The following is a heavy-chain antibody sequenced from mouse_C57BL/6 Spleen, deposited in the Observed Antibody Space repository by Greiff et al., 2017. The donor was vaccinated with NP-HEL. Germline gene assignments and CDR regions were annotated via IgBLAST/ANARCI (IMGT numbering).Heavy chain of an antibody. Sequence: VQLQQSGPELVKPGASVKISCKASGYAFSSSWMNWVKQRPGKGLEWIGRIYPGDGDTNYNGKFKGKATLTADKSSSTAYMQLSSLTSEDSAVYFCARERSYYGSSWYFDVWGTGTTVTVSS. CDR3: ARERSYYGSSWYFDV. CDR1: GYAFSSSW. D-gene: IGHD1-1*01. V-gene: IGHV1-82*01. J-gene: IGHJ1*03. CDR2: IYPGDGDT.